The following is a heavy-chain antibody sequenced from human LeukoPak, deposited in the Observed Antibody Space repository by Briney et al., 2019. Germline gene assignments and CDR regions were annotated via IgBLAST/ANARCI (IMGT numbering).Heavy chain of an antibody. J-gene: IGHJ4*02. V-gene: IGHV3-48*04. CDR2: ISSSGSML. CDR1: GFTFSSYS. CDR3: AKGTAYYSGYDAYYFDY. Sequence: GGSLRLSCAASGFTFSSYSMNWVRQAPGKGLEWVSYISSSGSMLHYADSVEGRFTISRDNAKNSLYLQMNSLRAEDTAVYYCAKGTAYYSGYDAYYFDYWGQGTLVTVSS. D-gene: IGHD5-12*01.